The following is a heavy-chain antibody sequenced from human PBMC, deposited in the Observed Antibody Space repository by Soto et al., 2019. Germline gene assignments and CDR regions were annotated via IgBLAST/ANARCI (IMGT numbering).Heavy chain of an antibody. J-gene: IGHJ4*02. CDR1: GFAFRSYN. CDR2: ISSGSSNI. V-gene: IGHV3-21*01. CDR3: ASATVVGATFDF. D-gene: IGHD6-19*01. Sequence: PGESLKISCAASGFAFRSYNMNWVRQAPGKGLEWVASISSGSSNIYYADSVKGRFTISRDNAKNSLFLQMXXLRAEXXXVXXXASATVVGATFDFWGQXXXXTVSS.